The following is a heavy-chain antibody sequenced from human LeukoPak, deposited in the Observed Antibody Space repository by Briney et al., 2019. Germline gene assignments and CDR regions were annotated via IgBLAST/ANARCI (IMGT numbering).Heavy chain of an antibody. J-gene: IGHJ4*02. V-gene: IGHV3-7*01. CDR3: ASWINNDNY. CDR2: INPDGGEK. Sequence: GGSLRLSSEVSGFTFSSSWMNWVRQAPGKGLEWVANINPDGGEKRYVDSVKGRFTISRDNARNSLYLQMNSLRAEDTAVYYCASWINNDNYWGQGTLVTVSS. CDR1: GFTFSSSW. D-gene: IGHD1-1*01.